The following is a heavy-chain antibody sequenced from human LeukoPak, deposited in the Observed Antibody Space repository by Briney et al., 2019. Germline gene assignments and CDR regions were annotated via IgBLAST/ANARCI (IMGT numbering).Heavy chain of an antibody. D-gene: IGHD2-8*01. V-gene: IGHV3-30*04. J-gene: IGHJ4*02. CDR3: ARDNGIYYYDY. CDR2: ITYDGRNK. CDR1: GFTFSGYD. Sequence: AGGSLRLSCAASGFTFSGYDMHWVRQAPGKGLECVAVITYDGRNKYYADSVQGRFTISRDNSKNTLYLQMNSLRAEDTAVYYCARDNGIYYYDYWGQGTLVTVSS.